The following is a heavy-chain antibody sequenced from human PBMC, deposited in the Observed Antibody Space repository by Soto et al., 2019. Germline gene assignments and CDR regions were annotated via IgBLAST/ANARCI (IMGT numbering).Heavy chain of an antibody. CDR2: ISSSSSTI. CDR1: GFTFSSYS. Sequence: GGSLRLSCAASGFTFSSYSMNWVRQAPGKGLEWVSYISSSSSTIYYADSVKGRFTISRDNAKNSLYLQMNSLRAEDTAVYYCARGSYYYYYYMDVWGKGTTVTVSS. V-gene: IGHV3-48*01. CDR3: ARGSYYYYYYMDV. J-gene: IGHJ6*03.